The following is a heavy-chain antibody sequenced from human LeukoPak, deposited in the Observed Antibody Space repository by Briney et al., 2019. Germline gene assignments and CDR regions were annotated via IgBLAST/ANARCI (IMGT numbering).Heavy chain of an antibody. CDR1: GYSISSGYY. D-gene: IGHD5-12*01. J-gene: IGHJ6*03. CDR3: ARQMGEWLRFYYYYYYMDV. Sequence: SETLSLTCTVSGYSISSGYYWGWIRQPPGKGLEWIGSIYYSGSTYYNPSLKSRVTISVDTSKNQFSLKLSSVTAADTAVYYCARQMGEWLRFYYYYYYMDVWGKGTTVTISS. V-gene: IGHV4-38-2*02. CDR2: IYYSGST.